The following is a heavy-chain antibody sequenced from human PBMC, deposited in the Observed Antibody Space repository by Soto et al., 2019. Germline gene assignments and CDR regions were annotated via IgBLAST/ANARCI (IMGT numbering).Heavy chain of an antibody. V-gene: IGHV1-18*01. CDR3: ARHHGPTTSENWFDP. J-gene: IGHJ5*02. D-gene: IGHD5-12*01. Sequence: QVHLVQSGVEVKTPGASVKVSCQASGYTFFTYDISWVRQAPGQGLEWVGWISTYSGDTKYAPKFQGRVTMTTTTSTTTAYLKLRSLRSDDTAVYYCARHHGPTTSENWFDPWGQGTLVTVSS. CDR2: ISTYSGDT. CDR1: GYTFFTYD.